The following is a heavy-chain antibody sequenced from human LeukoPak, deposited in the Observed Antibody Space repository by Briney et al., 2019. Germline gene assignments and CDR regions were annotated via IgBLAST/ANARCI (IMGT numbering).Heavy chain of an antibody. CDR2: IHYSGST. CDR3: ARHQDGYGDYFDF. J-gene: IGHJ4*02. Sequence: SETLSLTCTASGGSISNYYWSWIRQPPGKGLEWIGYIHYSGSTKYYPSLESRVTISVATSKNHFSLKVSSVTATGTDIYYCARHQDGYGDYFDFWGQGILVTVSS. V-gene: IGHV4-59*08. CDR1: GGSISNYY. D-gene: IGHD5-24*01.